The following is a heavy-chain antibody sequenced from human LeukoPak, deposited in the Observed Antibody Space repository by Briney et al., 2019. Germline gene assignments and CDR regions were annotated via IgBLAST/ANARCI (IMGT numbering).Heavy chain of an antibody. CDR1: GFTFSSYS. CDR3: AKGDYGDPRNFDY. D-gene: IGHD4-17*01. Sequence: GGSLRLSCAASGFTFSSYSMIWVRQAPGKVLEWVSSISSSSSYIYYADSVKGRFTISRDNAKNSLYLQMNSLRAEDTAVYYCAKGDYGDPRNFDYWGQGTLVTVSS. V-gene: IGHV3-21*01. J-gene: IGHJ4*02. CDR2: ISSSSSYI.